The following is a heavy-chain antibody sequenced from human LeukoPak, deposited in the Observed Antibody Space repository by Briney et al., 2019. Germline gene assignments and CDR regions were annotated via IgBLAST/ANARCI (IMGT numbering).Heavy chain of an antibody. CDR1: GYTVTSYY. Sequence: ASVKVSWKASGYTVTSYYIHWVRQAPGLGLEWMGVIDPSGGSTTYAQRFQGRVTMTRDTSSSTVYMELSSLRSEDTAVYYCARYYYFDYWGQGTRVTVSS. CDR3: ARYYYFDY. J-gene: IGHJ4*02. V-gene: IGHV1-46*01. CDR2: IDPSGGST.